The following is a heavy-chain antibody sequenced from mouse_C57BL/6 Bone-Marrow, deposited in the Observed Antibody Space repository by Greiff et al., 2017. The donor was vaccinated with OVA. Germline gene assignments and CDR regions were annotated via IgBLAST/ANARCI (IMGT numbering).Heavy chain of an antibody. J-gene: IGHJ4*01. Sequence: VKLVESGAELVRPGASVKLSCKASGYTFTDYYINWVKQRPGQGLEWIARIYPGSGNTYYNEKFKGKATLTAEKSSSTAYMQLSSLTSEDSAVYFCARTDYYGSSLYAMDYWGQGTSVTVSS. CDR1: GYTFTDYY. V-gene: IGHV1-76*01. D-gene: IGHD1-1*01. CDR2: IYPGSGNT. CDR3: ARTDYYGSSLYAMDY.